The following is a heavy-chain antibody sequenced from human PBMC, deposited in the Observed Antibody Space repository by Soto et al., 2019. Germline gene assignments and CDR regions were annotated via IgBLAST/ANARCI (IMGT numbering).Heavy chain of an antibody. CDR1: GYSFTRYW. J-gene: IGHJ6*02. CDR3: ARQYCSSTSCPAYGMDV. CDR2: IYPGDSDT. V-gene: IGHV5-51*01. Sequence: GESLRINCRGSGYSFTRYWIGWVRQMPGKGLEWMGIIYPGDSDTRYSPSFQGQVTISADKSISTAYLQWSSLKASDTAMYYCARQYCSSTSCPAYGMDVWGQGTTVTVSS. D-gene: IGHD2-2*01.